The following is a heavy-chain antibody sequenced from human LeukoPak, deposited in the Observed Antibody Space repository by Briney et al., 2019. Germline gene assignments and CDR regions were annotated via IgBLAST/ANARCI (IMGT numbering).Heavy chain of an antibody. J-gene: IGHJ4*02. Sequence: ASVKVSCKASGYTFTGYYMHWVRQAPGQGLEWMGWINPNSGGTNYAQKFQGRVTMTRDTSISTAYMELSRLRSDDTAVYYCARMVPVRDGSNIIDYWGQGTLVTVSS. CDR1: GYTFTGYY. D-gene: IGHD5-24*01. CDR2: INPNSGGT. V-gene: IGHV1-2*02. CDR3: ARMVPVRDGSNIIDY.